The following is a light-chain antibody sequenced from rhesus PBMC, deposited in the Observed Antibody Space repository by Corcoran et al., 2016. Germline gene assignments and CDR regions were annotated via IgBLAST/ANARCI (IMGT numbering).Light chain of an antibody. V-gene: IGKV1-28*01. CDR1: QPITSY. CDR2: AAS. Sequence: DIQMTQSPSSLSASVGDTVTITCRASQPITSYLNWFQQKPGKAPKLLIYAASRLESGVPSRFSGSGSGREFALTISSLQPEDFAAYYCLQHSSYPFSFGQGTKVEIK. CDR3: LQHSSYPFS. J-gene: IGKJ2*01.